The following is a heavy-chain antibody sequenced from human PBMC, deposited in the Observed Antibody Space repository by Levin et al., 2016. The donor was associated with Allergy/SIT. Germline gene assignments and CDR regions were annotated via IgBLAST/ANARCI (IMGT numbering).Heavy chain of an antibody. D-gene: IGHD4-11*01. V-gene: IGHV3-23*01. Sequence: GESLKISCAASGFTISTNTISWVRQRPGKGLEWVSAIWNCGVDTTYATSAKGRFTISCDRSNNLVHLQMNSLRAEDTAIYYCAKGRDNSASYRPFNYWGQGTPVTVSS. CDR1: GFTISTNT. CDR2: IWNCGVDT. J-gene: IGHJ4*02. CDR3: AKGRDNSASYRPFNY.